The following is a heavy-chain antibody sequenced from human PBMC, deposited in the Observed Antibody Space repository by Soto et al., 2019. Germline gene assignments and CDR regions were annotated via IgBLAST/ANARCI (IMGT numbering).Heavy chain of an antibody. D-gene: IGHD2-15*01. Sequence: ASVTVSCQASGYLFTAYSMHWVRLAHGPGLEWMGVVNPSGGSTKYAQNFQGRVTMTRDTSTTTIYMELSSLRSDDTAIYYCAREENCSGGTCYSEYFHRWGQGTLVTVSS. V-gene: IGHV1-46*01. CDR1: GYLFTAYS. J-gene: IGHJ1*01. CDR2: VNPSGGST. CDR3: AREENCSGGTCYSEYFHR.